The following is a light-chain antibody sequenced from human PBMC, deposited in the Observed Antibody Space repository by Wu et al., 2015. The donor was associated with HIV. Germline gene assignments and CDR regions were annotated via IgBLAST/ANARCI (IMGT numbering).Light chain of an antibody. V-gene: IGKV1-5*03. CDR1: QSISSW. CDR3: QQYNSYPYN. Sequence: DIQMTQSPSTLSASVGDSVTITCRASQSISSWLAWYQQRPGKAPKLLIYQASGLESGVPSRFSGSGSGTEFTLTISSLQPDDLATYYCQQYNSYPYNFGQGTKLEI. CDR2: QAS. J-gene: IGKJ2*01.